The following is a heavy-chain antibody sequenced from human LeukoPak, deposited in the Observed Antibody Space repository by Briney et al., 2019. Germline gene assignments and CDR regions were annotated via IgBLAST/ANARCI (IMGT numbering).Heavy chain of an antibody. D-gene: IGHD4-23*01. V-gene: IGHV4-39*01. J-gene: IGHJ2*01. CDR1: GGSFSSYY. Sequence: SETLSLTCAVYGGSFSSYYWGWIRQPPGEGLEWIGSFYYSGSTYYSPSLKGRVTISVDTSKNQFSLKLGSVTAADTAVYYCARLHATVATSPLYWYFDLWGRGTLVTVSS. CDR3: ARLHATVATSPLYWYFDL. CDR2: FYYSGST.